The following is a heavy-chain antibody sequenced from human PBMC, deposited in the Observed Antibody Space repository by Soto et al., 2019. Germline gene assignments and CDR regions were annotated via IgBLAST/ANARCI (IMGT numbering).Heavy chain of an antibody. V-gene: IGHV4-39*01. D-gene: IGHD4-17*01. CDR3: ARSRVTSGAVFYDY. CDR1: GGSISSSSYY. CDR2: IYYSGST. Sequence: QLQLQESGPGLVKPSETLSLTCTVSGGSISSSSYYWGWIRQPPGKGLEWIGSIYYSGSTYYNPSLKSRVTISVDTSKNQFSLKLSSVTAADTAVYYCARSRVTSGAVFYDYWGQGTLVTVSS. J-gene: IGHJ4*02.